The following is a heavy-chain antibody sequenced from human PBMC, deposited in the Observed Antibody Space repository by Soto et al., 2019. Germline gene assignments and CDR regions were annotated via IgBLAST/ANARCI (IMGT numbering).Heavy chain of an antibody. CDR3: ATFNIAAAGPGYFQH. CDR1: GYTLTELS. V-gene: IGHV1-24*01. Sequence: ASVKVSCKVSGYTLTELSMHWVRQAPGKGLEWMGGFDPEDGETIYAQKFQGRVTMTEDTSTDTAYMELSSLRSEDTAVYYCATFNIAAAGPGYFQHWGQGTLVTVSS. CDR2: FDPEDGET. J-gene: IGHJ1*01. D-gene: IGHD6-13*01.